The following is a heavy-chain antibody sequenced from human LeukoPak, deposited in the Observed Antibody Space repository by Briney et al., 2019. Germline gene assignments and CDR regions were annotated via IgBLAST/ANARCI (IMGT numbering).Heavy chain of an antibody. CDR2: INQDGSEK. CDR1: GFSFSSFW. Sequence: PGGSLRLSCAASGFSFSSFWMSWVRQAPGKGLEWVANINQDGSEKNYVDSVKGRFTISRDGAKNSLYLQMNSLRAGDAAVYYCAREQCSGNSCYYYWGQGTLVTVSS. CDR3: AREQCSGNSCYYY. D-gene: IGHD2-15*01. V-gene: IGHV3-7*01. J-gene: IGHJ4*02.